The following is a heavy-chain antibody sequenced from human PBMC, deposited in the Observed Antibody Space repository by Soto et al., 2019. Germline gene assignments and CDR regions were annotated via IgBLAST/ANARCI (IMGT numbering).Heavy chain of an antibody. CDR3: ARRFCGGDCYSGPFDY. V-gene: IGHV4-39*01. Sequence: QLQLQESGPGLVKPSETLSLTYTVSGGSISSSSYYWGWIRQPPGKGLEWIGSIYYSGSTYYNPSLKSRVTISVDTSKNQFSLKLSSVTAADTAVYYCARRFCGGDCYSGPFDYWGQGTLVTVSS. D-gene: IGHD2-21*02. CDR2: IYYSGST. CDR1: GGSISSSSYY. J-gene: IGHJ4*02.